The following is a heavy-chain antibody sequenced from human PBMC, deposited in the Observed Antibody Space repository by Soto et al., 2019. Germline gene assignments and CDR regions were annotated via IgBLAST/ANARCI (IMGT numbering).Heavy chain of an antibody. Sequence: LQESVPGLVKASETLSLSCSVSFGPMRGYYWSWIRQPPGKGLEWIANIFYNGGANYNPSLRSRVTNSVDKSMDSFSLRLAPMMPADTAVYSWARDGEHDYYYGMDIWGEGTTVTVS. D-gene: IGHD1-26*01. J-gene: IGHJ6*02. CDR2: IFYNGGA. V-gene: IGHV4-59*01. CDR1: FGPMRGYY. CDR3: ARDGEHDYYYGMDI.